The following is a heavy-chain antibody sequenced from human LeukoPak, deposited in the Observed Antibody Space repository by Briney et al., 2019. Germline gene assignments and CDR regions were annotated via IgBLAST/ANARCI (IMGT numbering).Heavy chain of an antibody. V-gene: IGHV3-7*01. D-gene: IGHD6-13*01. CDR1: GFTFSSYW. Sequence: GGSLRLSCAASGFTFSSYWMSWVRQAPGKGLEGVANIKQDGSAKYYVDSVKGRFTIYRDNAKNSLYLQMNSLRAEDTAVYYCAREDYISSWSPHYYMDVWGKGTTVTISS. CDR2: IKQDGSAK. CDR3: AREDYISSWSPHYYMDV. J-gene: IGHJ6*03.